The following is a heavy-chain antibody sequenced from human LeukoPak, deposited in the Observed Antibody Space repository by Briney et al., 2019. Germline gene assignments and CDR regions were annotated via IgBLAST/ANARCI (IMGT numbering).Heavy chain of an antibody. CDR2: IYYSGST. J-gene: IGHJ4*02. V-gene: IGHV4-59*08. D-gene: IGHD3-10*01. CDR3: ARLGARSSGDLDY. Sequence: SETLSLTCTVSGGSISSYYWSWIRQPPGKGPEWIGYIYYSGSTNYNPSLKSRVTISVDTSKNQFSLKLSSVTAADTAVYYCARLGARSSGDLDYWGQGALVTVSS. CDR1: GGSISSYY.